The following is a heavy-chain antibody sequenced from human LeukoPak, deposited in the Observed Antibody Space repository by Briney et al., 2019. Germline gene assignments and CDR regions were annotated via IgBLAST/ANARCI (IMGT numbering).Heavy chain of an antibody. CDR2: INHSGST. J-gene: IGHJ2*01. CDR1: GGSISSGGYY. V-gene: IGHV4-30-2*01. CDR3: ASYAKDIVVLPAASIYWYFDL. Sequence: SQTLSLTCTVSGGSISSGGYYWSWIRQPPGKGLEWIGEINHSGSTNYNPSLKSRVTISVDTSKNQFSLKLSSVTAADTAVYYCASYAKDIVVLPAASIYWYFDLWGRGTLVTVSS. D-gene: IGHD2-2*01.